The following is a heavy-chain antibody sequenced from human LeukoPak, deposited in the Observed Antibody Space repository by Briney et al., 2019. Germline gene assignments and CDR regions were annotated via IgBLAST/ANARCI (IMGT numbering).Heavy chain of an antibody. Sequence: PSETLSLTCTVSGYSISSGYYWGWIRQPPGKGLEWIGSIYHSGSTYYNPSLKSRVTISVDTSKNQFSLKLSSVTAADTAVYYCASGHDYGDLYDAFDIWGQGTMVTVSS. D-gene: IGHD4-17*01. CDR3: ASGHDYGDLYDAFDI. V-gene: IGHV4-38-2*02. CDR2: IYHSGST. J-gene: IGHJ3*02. CDR1: GYSISSGYY.